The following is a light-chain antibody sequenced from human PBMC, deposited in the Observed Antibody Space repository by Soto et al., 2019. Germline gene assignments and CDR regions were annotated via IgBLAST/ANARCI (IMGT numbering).Light chain of an antibody. CDR1: QDISNY. Sequence: DIQMTQSPSSLSASVGDRVTITCQASQDISNYLNWYQQKPGKAPKLLIYDASNLETGVPSRFSGSGSGTDFTFTISNLQPEDIATYYCQQYDNLPPTWTFGQGTKVDI. CDR3: QQYDNLPPTWT. CDR2: DAS. J-gene: IGKJ1*01. V-gene: IGKV1-33*01.